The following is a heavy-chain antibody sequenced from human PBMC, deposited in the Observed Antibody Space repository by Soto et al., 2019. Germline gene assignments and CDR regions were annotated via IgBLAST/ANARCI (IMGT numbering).Heavy chain of an antibody. CDR2: ISGSGGST. CDR3: AKDAGPSNYGDPKT. Sequence: EVQLLESGGGLVQPEGSLRLSCAASGFTFSSYAMSWVRQAPGKGLEWVSAISGSGGSTYYADSVKGRFTISRDNSKNTLYLQMNSVRADDTAVYYYAKDAGPSNYGDPKTWCQGTLVTVSS. D-gene: IGHD4-17*01. V-gene: IGHV3-23*01. CDR1: GFTFSSYA. J-gene: IGHJ4*02.